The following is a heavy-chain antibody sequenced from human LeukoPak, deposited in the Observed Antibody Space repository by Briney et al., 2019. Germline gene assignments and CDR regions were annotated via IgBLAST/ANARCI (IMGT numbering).Heavy chain of an antibody. CDR1: GGSFSGYY. CDR3: ARLRSWYYFDY. D-gene: IGHD6-13*01. CDR2: INHSGST. Sequence: SETLSLTCAVYGGSFSGYYWSWIRQPPGKGLEWIGEINHSGSTNYNPSLKSRVTISVDTSKNQFSLKLSSVTAANTAVYYCARLRSWYYFDYWGHGTLVTVSS. J-gene: IGHJ4*01. V-gene: IGHV4-34*01.